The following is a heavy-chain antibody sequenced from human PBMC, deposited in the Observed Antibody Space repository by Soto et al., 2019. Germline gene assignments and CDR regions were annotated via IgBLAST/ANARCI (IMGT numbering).Heavy chain of an antibody. J-gene: IGHJ4*02. D-gene: IGHD3-10*01. CDR1: GFTFTNAW. V-gene: IGHV3-30*18. CDR3: AKVGYGITMVRGVRGGYFDY. CDR2: ISYDGSNK. Sequence: GGSLRLSCAASGFTFTNAWMNWVRQAPGKGLEWVAVISYDGSNKYYADSVKGRFTISRDNSKNTLYLQMNSLRAEDTAVYYCAKVGYGITMVRGVRGGYFDYWGQGTLVTVSS.